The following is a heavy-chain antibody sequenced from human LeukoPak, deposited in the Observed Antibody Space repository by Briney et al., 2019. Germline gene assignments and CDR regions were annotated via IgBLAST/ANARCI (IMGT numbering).Heavy chain of an antibody. D-gene: IGHD2-2*01. CDR3: ARPPYLYCSGTSCQKEGDAFDI. J-gene: IGHJ3*02. Sequence: SETLSLTCTVSGGSTSSSSYYWGWIRQPPGKGLEWIGSIYYSGSTYYNPSLKSRVTISVDTSKNQFSLKLSSVTAADTAVYYCARPPYLYCSGTSCQKEGDAFDIWGQGTMVTVSS. V-gene: IGHV4-39*01. CDR1: GGSTSSSSYY. CDR2: IYYSGST.